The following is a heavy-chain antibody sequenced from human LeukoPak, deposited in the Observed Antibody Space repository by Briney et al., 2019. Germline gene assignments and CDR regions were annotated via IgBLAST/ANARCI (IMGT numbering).Heavy chain of an antibody. Sequence: GGSLRLSCAASGFTFSNYEMNWVRQAPGRGLEWVSYISSSGSTIYYADSVKGRFTISRDNAKNSLYLQMNSLRAEDTAVYYCARDRDGFDYWGQGTLVTVSS. V-gene: IGHV3-48*03. CDR3: ARDRDGFDY. J-gene: IGHJ4*02. CDR2: ISSSGSTI. CDR1: GFTFSNYE. D-gene: IGHD3-10*01.